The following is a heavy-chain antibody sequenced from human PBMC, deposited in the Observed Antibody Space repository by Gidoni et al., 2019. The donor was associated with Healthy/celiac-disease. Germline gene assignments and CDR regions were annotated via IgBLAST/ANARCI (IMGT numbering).Heavy chain of an antibody. Sequence: EVQLLEAGGGLVQPGGSLRLSCAASGFTFSSHAMSWVRQAPGQGLEWVSAISGSGGSTYYADSVKGRFTISRDNSKNTLYLQMNSLRAEDTAVYYCAKASGYSYGEDHYFDYWGQGTLVTVSS. V-gene: IGHV3-23*01. CDR1: GFTFSSHA. CDR3: AKASGYSYGEDHYFDY. J-gene: IGHJ4*02. CDR2: ISGSGGST. D-gene: IGHD5-18*01.